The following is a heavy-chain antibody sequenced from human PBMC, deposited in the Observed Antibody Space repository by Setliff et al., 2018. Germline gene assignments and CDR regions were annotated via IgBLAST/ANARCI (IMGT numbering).Heavy chain of an antibody. Sequence: ASVKVSCKASGYTFTSYYMHWVRQAPGQGLEWMGWISAYNGNTNYAQKLQGRVTITTDESTSTAYMELSSLRSEDTALYYCARDRGNCSGGSCRRTRIYDAFDIWGQGTMVTVSS. J-gene: IGHJ3*02. CDR2: ISAYNGNT. CDR1: GYTFTSYY. V-gene: IGHV1-18*04. D-gene: IGHD2-15*01. CDR3: ARDRGNCSGGSCRRTRIYDAFDI.